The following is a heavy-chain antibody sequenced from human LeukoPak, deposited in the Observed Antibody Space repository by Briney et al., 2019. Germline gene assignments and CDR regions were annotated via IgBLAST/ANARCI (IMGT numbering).Heavy chain of an antibody. CDR1: GGSISSSTYY. D-gene: IGHD6-19*01. CDR2: IYYSGST. V-gene: IGHV4-39*07. Sequence: SETLSLTCTVSGGSISSSTYYWGWIRQPPGKGLEWFGSIYYSGSTYYNPSLKSRVTISVDTSKNQFSLKLSSVTAADTAVYYCARSGGDIAVAGPKMYNWFDPWGQGTLVTVSS. CDR3: ARSGGDIAVAGPKMYNWFDP. J-gene: IGHJ5*02.